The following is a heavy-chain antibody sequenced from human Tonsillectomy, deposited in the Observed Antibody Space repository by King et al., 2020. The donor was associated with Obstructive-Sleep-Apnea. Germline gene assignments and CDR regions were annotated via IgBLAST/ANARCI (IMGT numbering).Heavy chain of an antibody. CDR2: ISYDGSHK. J-gene: IGHJ6*02. Sequence: VQLVESGGGVVQPGRSLRLSCAASGFTFSSYAMHWVRQAPGKGLEWVAVISYDGSHKYYADSVKGRFTCSRDNSKNTLYLQMNSLRAEDTAVYYCASPYCSSTSCYLYYCGMDVWGQGTTVTVSS. V-gene: IGHV3-30*04. D-gene: IGHD2-2*01. CDR1: GFTFSSYA. CDR3: ASPYCSSTSCYLYYCGMDV.